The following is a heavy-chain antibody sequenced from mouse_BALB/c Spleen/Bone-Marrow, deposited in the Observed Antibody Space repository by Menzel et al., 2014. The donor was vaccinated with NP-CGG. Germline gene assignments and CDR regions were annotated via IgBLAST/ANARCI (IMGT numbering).Heavy chain of an antibody. CDR1: GYTFTSYW. CDR2: IAPGSGST. Sequence: DLVKPGASVKLSCKASGYTFTSYWINWIKQRPGQGLEWIGRIAPGSGSTYYNEMFKGKATLIVDTSSSTSYIQLSSLSSEVSAVYFCARVGLHYFDYWGQGTTLTVSS. J-gene: IGHJ2*01. CDR3: ARVGLHYFDY. V-gene: IGHV1S41*01.